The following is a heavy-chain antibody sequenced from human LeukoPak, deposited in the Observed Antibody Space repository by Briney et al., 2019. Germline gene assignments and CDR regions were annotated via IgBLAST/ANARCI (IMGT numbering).Heavy chain of an antibody. J-gene: IGHJ4*02. D-gene: IGHD5-18*01. CDR1: GGPISSYY. Sequence: SETLSLTCTVSGGPISSYYWSWIRQPPGKGLEWIGYIYYSGSTNYNPSLKSRVTISVDTSKNQFSLKLSSVTAADTAVYYCARAPYSYGFVLDYWGQGTLVTVSS. CDR2: IYYSGST. V-gene: IGHV4-59*01. CDR3: ARAPYSYGFVLDY.